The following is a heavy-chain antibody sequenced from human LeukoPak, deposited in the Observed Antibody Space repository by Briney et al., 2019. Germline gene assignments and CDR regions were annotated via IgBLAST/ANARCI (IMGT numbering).Heavy chain of an antibody. J-gene: IGHJ5*02. Sequence: ASVKVSGKASGYTCTGYYMHWVRQAPGQGLEWMGWINPNSGGRNYAQKFQGRVTMTRDTSISTAYMELSRLRSDDTAVYYCAREGMTPWGQGTLVTVSS. V-gene: IGHV1-2*02. D-gene: IGHD3-10*01. CDR1: GYTCTGYY. CDR2: INPNSGGR. CDR3: AREGMTP.